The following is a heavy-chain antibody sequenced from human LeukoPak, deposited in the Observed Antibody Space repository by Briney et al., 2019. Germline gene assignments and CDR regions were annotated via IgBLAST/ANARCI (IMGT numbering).Heavy chain of an antibody. CDR3: ARDGGSAWFLDY. J-gene: IGHJ4*02. D-gene: IGHD6-19*01. Sequence: GGSLRLSCAASGFTFSDNYMSWIRQPPGKGLEWVSYISSSGNTTYNADSVKGRFSITRDNAKNSLYLRMNSLRAEDTAVYYCARDGGSAWFLDYWGQGTLVTVSS. CDR2: ISSSGNTT. V-gene: IGHV3-11*04. CDR1: GFTFSDNY.